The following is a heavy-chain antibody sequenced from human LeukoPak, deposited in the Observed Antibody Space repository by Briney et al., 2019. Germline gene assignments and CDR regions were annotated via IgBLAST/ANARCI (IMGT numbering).Heavy chain of an antibody. CDR2: ISYDGSNK. D-gene: IGHD5-18*01. Sequence: PGRSLRLSCAASGFTFSSYGMHWVRQAPGKGLEWVAVISYDGSNKYYADSVKGRFTISRDNSKNTLYLQMNSLRGEDTAVYYCAKDALDTASLSPFDYWGQGTLVTVSS. J-gene: IGHJ4*02. V-gene: IGHV3-30*18. CDR1: GFTFSSYG. CDR3: AKDALDTASLSPFDY.